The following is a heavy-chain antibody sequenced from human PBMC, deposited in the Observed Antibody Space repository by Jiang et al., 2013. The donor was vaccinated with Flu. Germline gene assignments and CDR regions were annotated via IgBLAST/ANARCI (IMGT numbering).Heavy chain of an antibody. CDR2: ISWNSGSI. Sequence: VQLVESGGGLVQPGRSLRLSCAASGFTFDDYAMHWVRQAPGKGLEWVSGISWNSGSIGYADSVKGRFTISRDNAKNSLYLQMNSLRAEDTALYYCAKDLGEDDAFDIWGQGTMV. CDR3: AKDLGEDDAFDI. J-gene: IGHJ3*02. D-gene: IGHD4-17*01. V-gene: IGHV3-9*01. CDR1: GFTFDDYA.